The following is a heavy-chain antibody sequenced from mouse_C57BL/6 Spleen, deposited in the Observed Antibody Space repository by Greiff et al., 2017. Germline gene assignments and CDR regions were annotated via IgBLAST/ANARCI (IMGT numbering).Heavy chain of an antibody. CDR1: GYTFTSYW. Sequence: QVQLQQPGAELVRPGTSVKLSCKASGYTFTSYWMHWVKQRPGQGLEWIGGIDPSDSYTKYNQKFKGKATLTVDTSSSTAYMQLSSLQSEDSAVYYCARRATVAYFDYWGQGTTLTVSS. CDR2: IDPSDSYT. D-gene: IGHD1-1*01. J-gene: IGHJ2*01. CDR3: ARRATVAYFDY. V-gene: IGHV1-59*01.